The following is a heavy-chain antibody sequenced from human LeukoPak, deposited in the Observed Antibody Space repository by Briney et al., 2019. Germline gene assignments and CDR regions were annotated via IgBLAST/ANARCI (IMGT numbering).Heavy chain of an antibody. CDR3: ATLTGGRCSRTSCLYDY. D-gene: IGHD2-2*01. V-gene: IGHV3-48*03. CDR1: GFTFSSLE. CDR2: ISTDSGETI. Sequence: GGSLRLSCTVSGFTFSSLEMNWVRQAPGKGLEWVAYISTDSGETIYYADSVEGRFTISRDNAKNSLYLQMNSLRVEDTATYYCATLTGGRCSRTSCLYDYWGQGTLVTVSS. J-gene: IGHJ4*02.